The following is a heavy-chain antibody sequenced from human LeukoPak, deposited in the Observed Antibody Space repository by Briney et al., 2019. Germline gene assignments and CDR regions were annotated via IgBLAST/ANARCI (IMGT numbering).Heavy chain of an antibody. Sequence: GGSLRLSCAASGFTFSSYAMSWVRQAPGKGLEWVSAISGSGGSTYYADSVKGRFTISRDNSKNTLYLQMNSLRAEDTAVYYCAKDGGDIVVVPACYGMDVWGQGTTVTVSS. CDR2: ISGSGGST. D-gene: IGHD2-2*01. CDR1: GFTFSSYA. CDR3: AKDGGDIVVVPACYGMDV. V-gene: IGHV3-23*01. J-gene: IGHJ6*02.